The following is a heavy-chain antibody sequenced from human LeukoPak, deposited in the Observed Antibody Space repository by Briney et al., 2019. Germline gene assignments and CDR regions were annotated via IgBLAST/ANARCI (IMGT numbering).Heavy chain of an antibody. CDR2: INPSGGST. V-gene: IGHV1-46*01. Sequence: GASVKVSYKASGYNHITYYMHWVRQAPGQGLEWMGIINPSGGSTSYAQKFQDRVTMTRDTSKSTAYMELSSLRSEDTAVYYCASKIRGAMSRMNYGMDVWGQGTTVTVSS. J-gene: IGHJ6*02. D-gene: IGHD2-2*01. CDR1: GYNHITYY. CDR3: ASKIRGAMSRMNYGMDV.